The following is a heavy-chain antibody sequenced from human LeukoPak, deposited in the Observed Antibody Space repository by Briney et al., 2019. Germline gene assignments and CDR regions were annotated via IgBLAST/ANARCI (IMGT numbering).Heavy chain of an antibody. CDR2: IYHSGST. J-gene: IGHJ4*02. CDR3: ARGQRYCSSTSCYNLDY. V-gene: IGHV4-30-2*01. D-gene: IGHD2-2*02. CDR1: GGSISSGGYY. Sequence: SETLSLTCTVSGGSISSGGYYWSWIRQPPGKGLEWIGYIYHSGSTYYNPSLKSRVTISVDRSKNQFSLKLSSVTAADTAVYYCARGQRYCSSTSCYNLDYWGQGTLVTVSS.